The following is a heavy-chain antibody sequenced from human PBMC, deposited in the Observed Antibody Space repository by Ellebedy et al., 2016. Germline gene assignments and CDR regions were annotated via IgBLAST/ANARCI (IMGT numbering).Heavy chain of an antibody. CDR1: EGTFSTYA. J-gene: IGHJ4*02. CDR3: GRGQDMSTSSLDY. V-gene: IGHV1-69*13. Sequence: SVKVSCXASEGTFSTYAFSWVRQAPGQGLEWMGGIIPVFGAPNYAQKFQGSVTITADESTSTAYMELSSLRSEDTAVYYCGRGQDMSTSSLDYWGQGTLVTVSS. CDR2: IIPVFGAP. D-gene: IGHD5-24*01.